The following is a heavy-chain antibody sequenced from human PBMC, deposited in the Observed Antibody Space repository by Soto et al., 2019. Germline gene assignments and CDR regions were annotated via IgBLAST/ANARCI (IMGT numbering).Heavy chain of an antibody. V-gene: IGHV4-30-4*01. CDR1: GGSISSGDYY. D-gene: IGHD5-18*01. CDR2: IYYSGCT. J-gene: IGHJ4*02. CDR3: PRLRSYGQTGDY. Sequence: PSETLSLTCTVSGGSISSGDYYWSWIRQPPGKGLEWIGYIYYSGCTYYNPSLKSRVTISVDTSKNQFSLKLSSVTAADTALYYCPRLRSYGQTGDYWGQGTLVTVSS.